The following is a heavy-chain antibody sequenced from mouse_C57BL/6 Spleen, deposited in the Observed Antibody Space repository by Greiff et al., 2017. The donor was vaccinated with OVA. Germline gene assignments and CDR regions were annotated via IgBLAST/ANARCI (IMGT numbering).Heavy chain of an antibody. CDR1: GYTFTSYW. CDR2: IYPGSGST. J-gene: IGHJ3*01. Sequence: QVQLQQPGAELVKPGASVKMSCKASGYTFTSYWITWVKQRPGQGLEWIGDIYPGSGSTNYNEKFKSKATLTVDTSSSTAYMQLSSLTSEDSAVYYCARGGQHRPAWLAYWGQGTLVTVSA. D-gene: IGHD3-2*02. V-gene: IGHV1-55*01. CDR3: ARGGQHRPAWLAY.